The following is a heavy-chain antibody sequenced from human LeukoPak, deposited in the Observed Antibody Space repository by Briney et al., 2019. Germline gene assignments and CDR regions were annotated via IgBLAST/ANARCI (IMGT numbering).Heavy chain of an antibody. CDR3: ARYYADVNGYYYYYDY. CDR2: SAHTGSS. J-gene: IGHJ4*02. Sequence: SETLSLTCTVSGASVSSYYWSRIRKPPGKGLEWIGFSAHTGSSSYNPSLKRRVSISVDKSMNHFSLRLPSVTTADTAVYYCARYYADVNGYYYYYDYWGQGTLVTVSS. D-gene: IGHD3-22*01. CDR1: GASVSSYY. V-gene: IGHV4-59*02.